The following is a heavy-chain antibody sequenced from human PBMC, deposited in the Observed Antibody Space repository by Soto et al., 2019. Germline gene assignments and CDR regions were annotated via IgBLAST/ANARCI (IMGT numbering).Heavy chain of an antibody. CDR3: AKDLARCDYIWGSCRRDDAFDI. Sequence: SETVSLTCTVSGGSISSNNYYWGWIRQPPRKGLEWIGSIYYSGTTYYNPSLKNRLTISVDTSKNQFSLKLSSVTAADTAVYYCAKDLARCDYIWGSCRRDDAFDIWGQGTMVTVSS. D-gene: IGHD3-16*01. CDR1: GGSISSNNYY. CDR2: IYYSGTT. V-gene: IGHV4-39*02. J-gene: IGHJ3*02.